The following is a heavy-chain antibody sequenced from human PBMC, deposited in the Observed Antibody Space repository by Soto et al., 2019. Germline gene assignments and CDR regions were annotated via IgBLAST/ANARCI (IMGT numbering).Heavy chain of an antibody. CDR2: INAGNGNT. J-gene: IGHJ4*02. Sequence: ASVKVSCKASGYTFTSYAMHWVRQAPGQRLEWMGWINAGNGNTKYSQKFQGRVTITRDTSASTAYMELSSLRSEDTAVYYCATDSSGWYYFDYWGQGTLVTVSS. V-gene: IGHV1-3*01. CDR3: ATDSSGWYYFDY. CDR1: GYTFTSYA. D-gene: IGHD6-19*01.